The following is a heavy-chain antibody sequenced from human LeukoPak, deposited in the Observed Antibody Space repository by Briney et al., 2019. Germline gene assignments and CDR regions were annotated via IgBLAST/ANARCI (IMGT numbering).Heavy chain of an antibody. Sequence: GGSLRLSCAASGFTFSSYSMNWVRQAPGKGLEWVSSISSSSSYIYYADSVKGRFTISRDNAKNSLYLQMNSLRAEDTAVYYCARDHMAMATQWRAFDYWGQGTLVTVSS. CDR3: ARDHMAMATQWRAFDY. J-gene: IGHJ4*02. CDR1: GFTFSSYS. D-gene: IGHD5-24*01. CDR2: ISSSSSYI. V-gene: IGHV3-21*01.